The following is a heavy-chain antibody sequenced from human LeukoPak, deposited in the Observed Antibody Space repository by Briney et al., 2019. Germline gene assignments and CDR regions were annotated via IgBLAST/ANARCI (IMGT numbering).Heavy chain of an antibody. CDR3: AKRPSVYSSSWYPSDY. D-gene: IGHD6-13*01. Sequence: PGGSLRLSCAASGFTFSSYGMSWVRQAPGKGLEWVSAISGSGGSTYYADSVKGRFTISRDNSKNTLYLQMNSLRAEDTAVYYCAKRPSVYSSSWYPSDYWGQGTLVTVSS. CDR1: GFTFSSYG. J-gene: IGHJ4*02. CDR2: ISGSGGST. V-gene: IGHV3-23*01.